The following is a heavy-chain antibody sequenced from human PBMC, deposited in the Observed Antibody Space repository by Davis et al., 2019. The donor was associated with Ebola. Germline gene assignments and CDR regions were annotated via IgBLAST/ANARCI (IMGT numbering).Heavy chain of an antibody. V-gene: IGHV1-69*06. CDR3: ARSVGSSGYYYGWFDP. CDR1: GGTFSSYA. Sequence: SVKVSCKASGGTFSSYAISWVRQAPGQGLEWMGGIIPIFGTANYAQKFQGRVTITADKSTSTAYMELRSLRSDDTAVYYCARSVGSSGYYYGWFDPWGQGTLVTVSS. D-gene: IGHD3-22*01. J-gene: IGHJ5*02. CDR2: IIPIFGTA.